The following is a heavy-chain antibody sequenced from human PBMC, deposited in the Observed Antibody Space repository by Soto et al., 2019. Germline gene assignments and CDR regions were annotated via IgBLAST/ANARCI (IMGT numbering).Heavy chain of an antibody. CDR2: INAGNGNT. Sequence: QVQLVQSGAEEKKPGASVKVSCKASGYTFTSYAMHWVRQAPGQRLEWMGWINAGNGNTKYSQKFQGRVTITRDTSASTAYMELSSLRSEDTAVYYCARSIVVVPALDYWGQRTLVTVSS. CDR1: GYTFTSYA. D-gene: IGHD2-21*02. J-gene: IGHJ4*02. V-gene: IGHV1-3*05. CDR3: ARSIVVVPALDY.